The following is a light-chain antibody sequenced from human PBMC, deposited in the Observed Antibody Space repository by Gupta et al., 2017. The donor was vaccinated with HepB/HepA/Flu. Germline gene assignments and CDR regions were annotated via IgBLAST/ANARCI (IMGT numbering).Light chain of an antibody. CDR1: SGYSNYK. V-gene: IGLV9-49*01. Sequence: QPVLTRPPSASACLGAPFRRTCTLSSGYSNYKVEWYQQRPGKGPRFVMRVGTGVRVGYKGDGIPDRFSVLGSGLKRYLNIKKLQEAAEGDYHWGACHANGSNLVYCVFGGGTKLTVL. J-gene: IGLJ3*02. CDR3: GACHANGSNLVYCV. CDR2: VGTGVRVG.